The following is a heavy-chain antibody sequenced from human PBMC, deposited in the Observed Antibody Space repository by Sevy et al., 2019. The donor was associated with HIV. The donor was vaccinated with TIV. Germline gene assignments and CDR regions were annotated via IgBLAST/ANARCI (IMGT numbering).Heavy chain of an antibody. Sequence: GGSLRLSCAISGFTVNDKYIIWVRQAPGKGLEWVSVIFSSGSTYYADSAKGRFTISRDNSKNTVDLQMNSVRAEDTAVYYCVSLFLSYRSGWSYFDSWGQETRVTVSS. V-gene: IGHV3-66*02. J-gene: IGHJ5*01. CDR3: VSLFLSYRSGWSYFDS. D-gene: IGHD6-19*01. CDR2: IFSSGST. CDR1: GFTVNDKY.